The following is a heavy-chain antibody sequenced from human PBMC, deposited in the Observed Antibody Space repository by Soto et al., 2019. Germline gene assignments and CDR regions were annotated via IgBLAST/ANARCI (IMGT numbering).Heavy chain of an antibody. Sequence: PGESLKISCNGSGYSFTSYWISWVRQMPGKGLEWMGRIDPSDSYTNYSPSFQGHVTTSADKSISTAYLQWSSLKASDTAMYYCARHNSLHSSSENWGQGTLVTVSS. CDR2: IDPSDSYT. CDR3: ARHNSLHSSSEN. J-gene: IGHJ4*02. CDR1: GYSFTSYW. V-gene: IGHV5-10-1*01. D-gene: IGHD6-13*01.